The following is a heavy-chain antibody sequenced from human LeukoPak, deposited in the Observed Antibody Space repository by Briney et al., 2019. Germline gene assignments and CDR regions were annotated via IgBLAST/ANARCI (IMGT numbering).Heavy chain of an antibody. CDR3: AKDQGIQLWLKYFQH. Sequence: GGSLRLSCAASGFTFSLYEMNWVRQAPVKGLECVSYNSGGGETRYYADSVKGRFIISRDHSKNTLYLQMNSLRAEDTAVYYCAKDQGIQLWLKYFQHWGQGTLVTVSS. J-gene: IGHJ1*01. CDR1: GFTFSLYE. CDR2: NSGGGETR. D-gene: IGHD5-18*01. V-gene: IGHV3-48*03.